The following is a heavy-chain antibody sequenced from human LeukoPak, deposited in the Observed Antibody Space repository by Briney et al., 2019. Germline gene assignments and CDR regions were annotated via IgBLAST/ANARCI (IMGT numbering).Heavy chain of an antibody. CDR1: GYTFTGHY. J-gene: IGHJ5*02. Sequence: ASVKVSCKASGYTFTGHYIHWVRQAPGQGLEWMGWINPNIGDTNYAQKFQGRVTMTRDTSISTAYMELRGLRFDDTAVYYCARGGDYFETINWFDPWGQGTLVTVSS. V-gene: IGHV1-2*02. CDR3: ARGGDYFETINWFDP. CDR2: INPNIGDT. D-gene: IGHD3-22*01.